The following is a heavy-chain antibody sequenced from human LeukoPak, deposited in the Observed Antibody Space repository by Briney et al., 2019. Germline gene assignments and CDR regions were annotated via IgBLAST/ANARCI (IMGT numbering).Heavy chain of an antibody. V-gene: IGHV3-30*18. J-gene: IGHJ4*02. CDR1: GFTFSSYG. CDR3: AQAWRWLQLNY. CDR2: ISYDGSNK. D-gene: IGHD5-24*01. Sequence: GGSLRLSCAASGFTFSSYGIHWVRQAPGKGLEWVAVISYDGSNKYYADSVKGRFTISRDNSMNTLYLQMNSLRDDDTAVYYCAQAWRWLQLNYWGQGTLVTVSS.